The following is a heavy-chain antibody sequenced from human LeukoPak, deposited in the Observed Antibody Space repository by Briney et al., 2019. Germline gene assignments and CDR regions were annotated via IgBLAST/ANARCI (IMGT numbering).Heavy chain of an antibody. CDR2: ISAYNGNT. V-gene: IGHV1-18*01. CDR1: GYTFTSYG. D-gene: IGHD3-10*01. CDR3: ARDRTMVRGPDDAFDI. Sequence: ASVKVSCKASGYTFTSYGISWVRQAPGQGLEWMGWISAYNGNTNYAQNLQGRVTMTTDTSTSTAYMELRSLRSDDTAVYYCARDRTMVRGPDDAFDIWGQGTMVTVSS. J-gene: IGHJ3*02.